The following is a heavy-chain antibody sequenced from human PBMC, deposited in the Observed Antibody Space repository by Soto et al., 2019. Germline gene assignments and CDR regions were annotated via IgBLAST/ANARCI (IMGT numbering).Heavy chain of an antibody. J-gene: IGHJ3*02. CDR3: ARGYREMATITDAFDI. D-gene: IGHD3-16*02. V-gene: IGHV3-33*01. CDR1: GFTFSSYG. CDR2: IWYDGSNK. Sequence: PGGSLRLSCAASGFTFSSYGMHWVRQAPGKGLEWVAVIWYDGSNKYYADSVKGRFTISRDNSKNTLYLQMNSLRAEDTAVYYCARGYREMATITDAFDIWGQGTMVTVSS.